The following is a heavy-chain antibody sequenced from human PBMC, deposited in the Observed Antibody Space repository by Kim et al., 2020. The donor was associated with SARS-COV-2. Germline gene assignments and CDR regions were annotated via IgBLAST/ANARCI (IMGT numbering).Heavy chain of an antibody. D-gene: IGHD6-13*01. CDR3: ARAQQLEDGVVDY. CDR1: GGSFSGYY. J-gene: IGHJ4*02. V-gene: IGHV4-34*01. CDR2: INHSGST. Sequence: SETLSLTCAVYGGSFSGYYWSWIRQPPGKGLEWIGEINHSGSTNYNPSLKSRVTISVDTSKNQFSLKLSSVTAADTAVYYCARAQQLEDGVVDYWGQGTL.